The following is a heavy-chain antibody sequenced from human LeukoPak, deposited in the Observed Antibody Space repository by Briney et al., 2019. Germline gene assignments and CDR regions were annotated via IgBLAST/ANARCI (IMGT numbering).Heavy chain of an antibody. J-gene: IGHJ4*02. CDR1: GGSISSGGYY. V-gene: IGHV4-31*03. CDR3: ATLDYDFWSGYYTY. CDR2: IYYSGST. D-gene: IGHD3-3*01. Sequence: SQTLFLTCTVSGGSISSGGYYWSWLRQHPGKGLEWIGYIYYSGSTYYNPSLKSRVTISVDTSKNQFSLKLSSVTAADTAVYYCATLDYDFWSGYYTYWGQGTLVTVSS.